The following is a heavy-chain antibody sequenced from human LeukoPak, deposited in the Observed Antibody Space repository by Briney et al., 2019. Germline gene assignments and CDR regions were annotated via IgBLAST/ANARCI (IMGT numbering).Heavy chain of an antibody. D-gene: IGHD2-2*01. CDR1: GFTVSSNY. J-gene: IGHJ6*03. V-gene: IGHV3-30*02. Sequence: PGGSLRLSCAASGFTVSSNYMSWVRQAPGKGLEWVAFIRYDGSNKYYADSVKGRFTISRDNSKNTLYLQMNSLRAEDTAVYYCAKDPWDLVVVPAAHMGDYMDVWGKGTTVTVSS. CDR2: IRYDGSNK. CDR3: AKDPWDLVVVPAAHMGDYMDV.